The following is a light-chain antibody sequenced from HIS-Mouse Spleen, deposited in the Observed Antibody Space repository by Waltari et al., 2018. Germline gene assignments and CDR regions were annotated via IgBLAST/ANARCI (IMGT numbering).Light chain of an antibody. CDR3: QQYGSSPRGT. CDR1: QSVLYSSNNKNY. J-gene: IGKJ1*01. Sequence: DIVMTQSPDSLAVSLGERATINCKSSQSVLYSSNNKNYLAWYQQKPGQPPKLLIYWASTRESGVPDRFSGSGSGTDFTLTISRLEPEDFAVYYCQQYGSSPRGTFGQGTKVEIK. CDR2: WAS. V-gene: IGKV4-1*01.